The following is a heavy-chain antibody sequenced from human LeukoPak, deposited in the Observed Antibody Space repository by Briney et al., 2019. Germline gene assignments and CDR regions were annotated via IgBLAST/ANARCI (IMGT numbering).Heavy chain of an antibody. D-gene: IGHD5-18*01. CDR3: AGIQQWSWRAFDI. CDR1: GFTVSSNY. J-gene: IGHJ3*02. Sequence: GGSLRPSCAASGFTVSSNYMGWVRQAPGKGLEWVSIIYSGGSTYYTDSVKGRFTISRDNSKNTLYLQMNSLRAEDAAVYYCAGIQQWSWRAFDIWGQGTMVTVSS. CDR2: IYSGGST. V-gene: IGHV3-53*01.